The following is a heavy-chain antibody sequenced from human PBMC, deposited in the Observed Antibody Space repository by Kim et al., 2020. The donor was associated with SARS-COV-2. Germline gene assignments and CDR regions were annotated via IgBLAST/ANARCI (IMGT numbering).Heavy chain of an antibody. D-gene: IGHD3-16*01. J-gene: IGHJ4*02. CDR2: IYPGDSDT. V-gene: IGHV5-51*01. CDR1: GYNFPSYW. CDR3: ARSAGPYDYYFDY. Sequence: GESLKISCKGSGYNFPSYWIGWVRQMSGKGLEWMGIIYPGDSDTRYSPSFQGQVTISADKSTTTAYLQWSSLKASDTAMYYCARSAGPYDYYFDYWGQGTLVTVSS.